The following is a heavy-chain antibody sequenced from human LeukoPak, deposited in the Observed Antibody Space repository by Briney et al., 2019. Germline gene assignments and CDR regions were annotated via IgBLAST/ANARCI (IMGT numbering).Heavy chain of an antibody. Sequence: GGSLRLSCAASGFTFSSHNMNWVRQAPGKGLEWVSSISGSTTHRYYADSVKGRFTISRGNADNSLYLQMSSLRAEDTAVYYCARASGFAGEFDSWGQGTLVTVSS. V-gene: IGHV3-21*06. CDR2: ISGSTTHR. CDR1: GFTFSSHN. D-gene: IGHD1-14*01. CDR3: ARASGFAGEFDS. J-gene: IGHJ4*02.